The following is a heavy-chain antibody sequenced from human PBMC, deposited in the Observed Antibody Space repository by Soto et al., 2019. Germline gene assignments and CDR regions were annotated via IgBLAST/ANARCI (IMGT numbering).Heavy chain of an antibody. D-gene: IGHD3-16*01. J-gene: IGHJ6*02. CDR1: GDSISSGNKY. Sequence: SETLSLTCTVSGDSISSGNKYWGWIRQPPGKGLEWIGYIFSSGTTYYNPSLKSRLTMSLDASQNQFSLKLNSLTDADTAVYFCARVPSPFDYYYAMDVWGQGTTVTVSS. V-gene: IGHV4-30-4*01. CDR2: IFSSGTT. CDR3: ARVPSPFDYYYAMDV.